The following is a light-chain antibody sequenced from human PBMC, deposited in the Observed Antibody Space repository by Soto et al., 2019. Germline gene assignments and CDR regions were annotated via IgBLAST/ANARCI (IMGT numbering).Light chain of an antibody. Sequence: QAVVTQPPSVSGAPGQRVTISCTGSSSNIGARYDVHWYQQLPGTAPRLVIYGNTNRPSGVPDRFSGSRSGTSASLAITGLQAEDEADYYCQSYDSSLSGSVFGGGTQLTVL. CDR1: SSNIGARYD. J-gene: IGLJ3*02. CDR3: QSYDSSLSGSV. V-gene: IGLV1-40*01. CDR2: GNT.